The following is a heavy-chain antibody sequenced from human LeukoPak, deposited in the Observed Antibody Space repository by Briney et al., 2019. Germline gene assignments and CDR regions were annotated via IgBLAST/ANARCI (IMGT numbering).Heavy chain of an antibody. CDR2: ISSSSSYI. J-gene: IGHJ6*03. Sequence: PGGSLRLSCAASGFTFSSYSMNWVRQAPGKGLEWVSSISSSSSYIYYADSVKGRFTISRDNAKNSLYLQMNSLRAEDTAVYYCARAAVDYYYYMDVWGKGTTVTVSS. D-gene: IGHD6-13*01. V-gene: IGHV3-21*01. CDR1: GFTFSSYS. CDR3: ARAAVDYYYYMDV.